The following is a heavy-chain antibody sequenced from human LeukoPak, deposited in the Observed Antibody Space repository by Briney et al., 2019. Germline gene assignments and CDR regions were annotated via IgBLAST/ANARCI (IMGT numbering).Heavy chain of an antibody. CDR1: GGSISSYY. D-gene: IGHD5-18*01. CDR3: ARVVDTAMGDFDY. J-gene: IGHJ4*02. Sequence: PSETLSLTCTVSGGSISSYYWGWIRQPPGKGLEWIGYIYYSGSTNYNPSLKSRVTISVDTSKNQFSLKLSSVTAADTAVYYCARVVDTAMGDFDYWGQGTLVTVSS. V-gene: IGHV4-59*01. CDR2: IYYSGST.